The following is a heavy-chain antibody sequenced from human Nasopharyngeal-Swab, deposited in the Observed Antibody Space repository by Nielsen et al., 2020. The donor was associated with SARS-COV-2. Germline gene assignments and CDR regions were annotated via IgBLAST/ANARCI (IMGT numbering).Heavy chain of an antibody. Sequence: GESLKISCAASGFTFSSYAMSWVRQAPGKGLEWVSVIYSGGSTYYADSVKGRFTISRDNSKNTLYLQMNSLRAEDTAVYYCARDLSKLRFDYWGQGTLVTVSS. CDR3: ARDLSKLRFDY. CDR1: GFTFSSYA. V-gene: IGHV3-66*01. CDR2: IYSGGST. J-gene: IGHJ4*02. D-gene: IGHD4-11*01.